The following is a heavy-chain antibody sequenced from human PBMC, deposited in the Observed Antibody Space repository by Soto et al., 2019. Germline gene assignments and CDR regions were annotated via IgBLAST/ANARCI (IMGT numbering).Heavy chain of an antibody. CDR2: MNPNSGNT. D-gene: IGHD3-10*01. CDR1: GYTFTSYD. CDR3: ARLPSYYYGSGSTSDY. V-gene: IGHV1-8*02. Sequence: SVKVSCKASGYTFTSYDIRWLRHSTRQGLEWMGWMNPNSGNTGYAQKFQGRVTMTRNTSISTAYMELSSLRSEDTAVYYCARLPSYYYGSGSTSDYWGQGTLVTVSS. J-gene: IGHJ4*02.